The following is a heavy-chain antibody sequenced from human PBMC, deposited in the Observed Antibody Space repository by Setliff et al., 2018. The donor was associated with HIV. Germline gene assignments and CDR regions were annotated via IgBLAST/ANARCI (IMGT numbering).Heavy chain of an antibody. CDR1: GDSISSGDHY. V-gene: IGHV4-31*03. D-gene: IGHD4-17*01. CDR3: ASHQDYGDNYYFDY. J-gene: IGHJ4*02. CDR2: IYHTGRT. Sequence: SETLSLTCTVSGDSISSGDHYWSWIRQHPGKGLEWIGYIYHTGRTYFNESLKSRVTISVDTSKNQFSLKLNSVTAADTAVYYCASHQDYGDNYYFDYWGQGALVTVSS.